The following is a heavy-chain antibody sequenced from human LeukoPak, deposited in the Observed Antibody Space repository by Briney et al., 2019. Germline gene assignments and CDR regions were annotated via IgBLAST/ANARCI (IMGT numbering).Heavy chain of an antibody. CDR2: ISGSGGST. V-gene: IGHV3-23*01. CDR1: GFTFSSYA. D-gene: IGHD3-3*01. Sequence: GGSLRLSCAASGFTFSSYAMSWVRQAPGKGLEWLSAISGSGGSTYYADSVKGRFTISRDNSKNTLYLQMNSLRAEDTAVYYCAKDLSYYDFWSGYKLIDYWGQGTLVTVSS. CDR3: AKDLSYYDFWSGYKLIDY. J-gene: IGHJ4*02.